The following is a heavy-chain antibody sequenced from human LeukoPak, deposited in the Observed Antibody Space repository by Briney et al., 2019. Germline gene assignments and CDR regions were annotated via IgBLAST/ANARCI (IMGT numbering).Heavy chain of an antibody. J-gene: IGHJ6*03. CDR1: GYSISSGYY. Sequence: SETLSLTCTVSGYSISSGYYWGWIRQPPGKGLEWIGSIYYSGSTYYNPSLKSRVTISVDTSKNQFSLKLSSVTAADTAVYYCARDRYSGYDWAPYYYYYMDVWGKGTTVTVSS. D-gene: IGHD5-12*01. CDR2: IYYSGST. CDR3: ARDRYSGYDWAPYYYYYMDV. V-gene: IGHV4-38-2*02.